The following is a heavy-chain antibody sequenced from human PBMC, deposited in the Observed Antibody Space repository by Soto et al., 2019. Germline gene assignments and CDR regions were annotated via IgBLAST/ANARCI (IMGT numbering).Heavy chain of an antibody. CDR2: IYYSGST. J-gene: IGHJ6*02. V-gene: IGHV4-39*01. CDR1: GGSISSSSYY. CDR3: ARHSRYCSSTSCYAAYYYGMDV. Sequence: SETLSLTCTVSGGSISSSSYYWDWIRQPPGKGLEWIGSIYYSGSTYYNPSLKSRVTISVDTSKNQFSLKLSSVTAADTAVYYCARHSRYCSSTSCYAAYYYGMDVWGQGTTVTVSS. D-gene: IGHD2-2*01.